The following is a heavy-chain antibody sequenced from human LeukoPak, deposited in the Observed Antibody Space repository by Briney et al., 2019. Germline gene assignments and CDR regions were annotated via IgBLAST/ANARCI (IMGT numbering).Heavy chain of an antibody. CDR1: GGSISSGSYY. V-gene: IGHV4-61*02. CDR2: IYTSGST. D-gene: IGHD2-2*01. Sequence: PSETLSLTCTVSGGSISSGSYYWSWFRQPAGKGLEWIGRIYTSGSTNYNPSLKSRVTISVDTSKNQFSLKLSSVTAADTAVYYCAREGAYCSSTSCNWFDPWGQGTLVTVSS. CDR3: AREGAYCSSTSCNWFDP. J-gene: IGHJ5*02.